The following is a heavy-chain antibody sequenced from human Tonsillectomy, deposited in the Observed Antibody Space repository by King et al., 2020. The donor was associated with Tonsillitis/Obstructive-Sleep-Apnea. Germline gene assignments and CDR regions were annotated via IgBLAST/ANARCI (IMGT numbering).Heavy chain of an antibody. CDR3: ARDSAAVAGLDY. D-gene: IGHD6-19*01. J-gene: IGHJ4*02. CDR1: GGSVSSGSYY. CDR2: IYYRGST. V-gene: IGHV4-61*01. Sequence: QLQESGPGLVKPSETLSLTCTVSGGSVSSGSYYWSWIRQPPGKGLEWIGYIYYRGSTNYNPSLKSRVTISVDTSKNQFSLKLSSVTAADTAVYYCARDSAAVAGLDYWGQGTLVTVSS.